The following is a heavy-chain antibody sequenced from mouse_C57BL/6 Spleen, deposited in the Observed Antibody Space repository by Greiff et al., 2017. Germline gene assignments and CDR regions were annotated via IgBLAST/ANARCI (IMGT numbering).Heavy chain of an antibody. J-gene: IGHJ2*01. CDR3: ARSYYGSSPFDC. Sequence: QVQLQQPGAELVKPGASVKLSCKASGYTFTSYWMQWVKQRPGQGLEWIGEIDPSDRYTNYNQKFKGKATLTVDPSSSTAYMQLSSLTSEDSAVYYCARSYYGSSPFDCWGQGTTLTVSS. CDR2: IDPSDRYT. V-gene: IGHV1-50*01. CDR1: GYTFTSYW. D-gene: IGHD1-1*01.